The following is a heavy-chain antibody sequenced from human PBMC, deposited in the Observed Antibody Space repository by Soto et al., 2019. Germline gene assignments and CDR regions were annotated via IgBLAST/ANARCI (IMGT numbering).Heavy chain of an antibody. J-gene: IGHJ5*02. V-gene: IGHV4-39*01. CDR1: GGSISSSSYY. D-gene: IGHD3-10*01. CDR2: IYYSGST. Sequence: PSETLSLTCTVSGGSISSSSYYWGWIRQPPGKGLEWIGSIYYSGSTYYNPSLKSRVTISVDTSKNQFSLKLSSVTAADTAVYYCARHKMVRGNWFDPWGQGTLVTVSS. CDR3: ARHKMVRGNWFDP.